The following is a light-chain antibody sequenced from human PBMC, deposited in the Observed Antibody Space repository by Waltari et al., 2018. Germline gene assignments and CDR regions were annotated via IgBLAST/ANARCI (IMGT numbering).Light chain of an antibody. CDR2: DAS. V-gene: IGKV1-12*01. CDR1: QDISRW. Sequence: DIQMTQSPSSVSASVGDRVTITCRASQDISRWLAWYQQKAGKAPKFLIYDASTLQSGVPSRFSGSGSGTEFTLTISSLQPEDFATYYCQQGNDFPLTFGGGTKVEI. CDR3: QQGNDFPLT. J-gene: IGKJ4*01.